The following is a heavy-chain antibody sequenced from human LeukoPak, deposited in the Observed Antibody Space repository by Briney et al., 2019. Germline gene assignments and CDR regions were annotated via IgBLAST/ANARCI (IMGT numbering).Heavy chain of an antibody. D-gene: IGHD6-19*01. Sequence: SETLSLTCAVSVVPFCNYYWSCFRQSPRQGLEWIGEINHSGYTNYNPSLKSRVTMSIDTSKNQFSLMLTSVTAADAGVYYCTRAVAGHPDWGQGTLVTVSS. CDR1: VVPFCNYY. CDR2: INHSGYT. V-gene: IGHV4-34*01. J-gene: IGHJ4*02. CDR3: TRAVAGHPD.